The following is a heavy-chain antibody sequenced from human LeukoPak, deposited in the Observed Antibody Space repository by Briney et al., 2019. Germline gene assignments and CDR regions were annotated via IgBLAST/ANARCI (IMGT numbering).Heavy chain of an antibody. V-gene: IGHV3-23*01. CDR1: GFTFSSYA. J-gene: IGHJ4*02. Sequence: QAGGSLRLSCAASGFTFSSYAMSWVRQAPGKGLEWVSAISGSGGSTYYADSVKGRFTISRDNSKNTLYLQMPSLRAEDTAVYYCAVEYVLTGSYFDYWGQGTLVTVSS. CDR3: AVEYVLTGSYFDY. D-gene: IGHD3-9*01. CDR2: ISGSGGST.